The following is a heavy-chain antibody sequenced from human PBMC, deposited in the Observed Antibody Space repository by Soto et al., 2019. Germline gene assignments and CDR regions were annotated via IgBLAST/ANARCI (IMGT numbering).Heavy chain of an antibody. CDR3: ARETTVTTNYYYYYMDV. D-gene: IGHD4-4*01. V-gene: IGHV4-4*02. Sequence: SETLSLTCAVSSGSISSSNWWSWVRQPPGKGLECIGEIYHSGSTNYNPSLKSRVTISVDKSKNQFSLKLSSVTAADTAVYYCARETTVTTNYYYYYMDVWGKGTTVTVSS. CDR1: SGSISSSNW. CDR2: IYHSGST. J-gene: IGHJ6*03.